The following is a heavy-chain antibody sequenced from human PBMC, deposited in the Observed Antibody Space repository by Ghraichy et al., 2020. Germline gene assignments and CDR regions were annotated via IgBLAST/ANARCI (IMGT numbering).Heavy chain of an antibody. Sequence: GGSLRLSCAASGFTFSSYSMNWVRQAPGKGLEWVSSISSSSSYIYYADSVKGRFTISRDNAKNSLYLQMNSLRAEDTAVYYCARDGSITIFGVGYYYGMDVWGQGTTVTVSS. CDR1: GFTFSSYS. D-gene: IGHD3-3*01. CDR3: ARDGSITIFGVGYYYGMDV. V-gene: IGHV3-21*01. J-gene: IGHJ6*02. CDR2: ISSSSSYI.